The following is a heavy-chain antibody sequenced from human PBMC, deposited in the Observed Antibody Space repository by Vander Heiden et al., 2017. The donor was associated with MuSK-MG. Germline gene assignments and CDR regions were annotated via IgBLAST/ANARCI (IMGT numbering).Heavy chain of an antibody. CDR3: TREPTYYDFWSGVSDY. D-gene: IGHD3-3*01. Sequence: EVQLVESGGGLVKPGRSLRLPCTASGFTFGDYAMSWFRQAPGKGLEWVGFIRSKAYGGTTEYAASVKGRFTISRDDSKSIAYLQMNSLKTEDTAVYYCTREPTYYDFWSGVSDYWGQGTLVTVSS. J-gene: IGHJ4*02. CDR1: GFTFGDYA. CDR2: IRSKAYGGTT. V-gene: IGHV3-49*05.